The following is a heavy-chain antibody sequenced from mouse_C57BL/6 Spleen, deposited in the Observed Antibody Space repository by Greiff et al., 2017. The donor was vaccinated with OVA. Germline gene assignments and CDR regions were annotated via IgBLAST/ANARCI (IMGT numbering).Heavy chain of an antibody. CDR1: GYTFTSYW. CDR2: IDPSDSET. V-gene: IGHV1-52*01. D-gene: IGHD2-1*01. J-gene: IGHJ3*01. Sequence: QVQLQQSGAELVRPGSSVKLSCKASGYTFTSYWMHWVKQRPIQGLEWIGNIDPSDSETHYNQKFKDKATLTVDKSSSTAYMQLSSLTSEDSAVYYCARSEGNYRFAYWGQGTLVTVSA. CDR3: ARSEGNYRFAY.